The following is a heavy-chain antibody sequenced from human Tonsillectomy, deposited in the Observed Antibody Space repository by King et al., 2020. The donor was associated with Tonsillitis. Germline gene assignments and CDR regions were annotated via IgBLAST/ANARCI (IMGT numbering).Heavy chain of an antibody. V-gene: IGHV3-23*04. Sequence: VQLVESGGGLVQPGGSLRLSCAASGFTFSSYGMSWVRQPPGKGLEWVSAISGSGARTYYADSVKGRFTISRDNSKNTLYLQMNSLRADDTAVYYCANAPLTPGWSWWGQGTLVTVSS. CDR3: ANAPLTPGWSW. CDR1: GFTFSSYG. D-gene: IGHD4-23*01. J-gene: IGHJ4*02. CDR2: ISGSGART.